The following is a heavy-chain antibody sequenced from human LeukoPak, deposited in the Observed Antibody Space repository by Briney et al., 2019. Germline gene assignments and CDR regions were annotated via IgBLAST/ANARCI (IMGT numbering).Heavy chain of an antibody. CDR2: INHSGST. Sequence: SETLSLTCAVYGGSFSGYYWSWIRQPPEKGLEWIGEINHSGSTNYNPSLKSRVTISVDTSKNQFSLKLSSVTAADTAVYYCARLSGTVSGYWGQGTLVTVSS. V-gene: IGHV4-34*01. CDR1: GGSFSGYY. J-gene: IGHJ4*02. CDR3: ARLSGTVSGY. D-gene: IGHD1-26*01.